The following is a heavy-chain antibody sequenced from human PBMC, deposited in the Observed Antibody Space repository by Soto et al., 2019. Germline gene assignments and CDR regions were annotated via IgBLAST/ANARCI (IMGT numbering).Heavy chain of an antibody. Sequence: GGSLRLSCAASGFTFSSYWMHWVRQVPEKGLVWVSRINSDGSITNYADAVKGRFTISRDNVKNTLYLQMNSLRAEDTAVYYCARDKVEYYDSSGYHDYWGQGTLSTVSS. J-gene: IGHJ4*02. CDR1: GFTFSSYW. V-gene: IGHV3-74*01. CDR3: ARDKVEYYDSSGYHDY. D-gene: IGHD3-22*01. CDR2: INSDGSIT.